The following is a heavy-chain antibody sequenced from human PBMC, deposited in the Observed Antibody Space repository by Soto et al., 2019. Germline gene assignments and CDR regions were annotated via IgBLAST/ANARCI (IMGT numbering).Heavy chain of an antibody. Sequence: SETLSLTCTDSGGSISSGGYYWSWIRQHPGKGLEWIGYIYYSGSTYYNPSLKSRVTISVDTSKNQFSLKLSSVTAADTAVYYCARNRDDQDDAFDIWGQGTMVTVSS. CDR3: ARNRDDQDDAFDI. CDR2: IYYSGST. V-gene: IGHV4-31*03. J-gene: IGHJ3*02. CDR1: GGSISSGGYY.